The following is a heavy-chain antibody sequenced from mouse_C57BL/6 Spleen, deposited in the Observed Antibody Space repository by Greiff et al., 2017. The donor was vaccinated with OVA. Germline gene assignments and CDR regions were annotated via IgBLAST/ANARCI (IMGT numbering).Heavy chain of an antibody. J-gene: IGHJ2*01. CDR1: GYAFSSSW. V-gene: IGHV1-82*01. Sequence: QVQLKESGPELVKPGASVKISCKASGYAFSSSWMNWVKQRPGKGLEWIGRIYPGDGDTNYNGKFKGKATLTADKSSSTAYMQLSSLTSEDSAVYFCARWGDYDYDYWGQGTTLTVSS. CDR3: ARWGDYDYDY. CDR2: IYPGDGDT. D-gene: IGHD2-4*01.